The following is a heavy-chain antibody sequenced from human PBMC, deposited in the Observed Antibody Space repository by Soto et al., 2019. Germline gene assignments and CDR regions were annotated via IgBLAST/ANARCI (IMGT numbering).Heavy chain of an antibody. CDR2: IKSKIHDGTT. CDR3: TTSSNTSLYTFYYGMDL. D-gene: IGHD2-2*01. V-gene: IGHV3-15*01. Sequence: GGSLRLSCATSRFTFSNAWMSWVRRAPGEGLEWGGRIKSKIHDGTTDYAAPVKGTFTISRHDSNTPLYLQMNRLNTADPAMYYCTTSSNTSLYTFYYGMDLWGQGTTVTVSS. J-gene: IGHJ6*02. CDR1: RFTFSNAW.